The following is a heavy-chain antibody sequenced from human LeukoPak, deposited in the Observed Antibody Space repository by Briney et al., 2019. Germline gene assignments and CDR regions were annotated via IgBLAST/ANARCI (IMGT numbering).Heavy chain of an antibody. D-gene: IGHD4-11*01. CDR1: GYTFTGHH. Sequence: GASVKVSCKASGYTFTGHHMHWVRQVPGQGLEWMGWINPNSGGTNYAQKFQGRVTMTRDTSISTAYMELSRLRSDDTAVYYCARALARSTVSAGYWGQGTLVTVSS. CDR2: INPNSGGT. CDR3: ARALARSTVSAGY. V-gene: IGHV1-2*02. J-gene: IGHJ4*02.